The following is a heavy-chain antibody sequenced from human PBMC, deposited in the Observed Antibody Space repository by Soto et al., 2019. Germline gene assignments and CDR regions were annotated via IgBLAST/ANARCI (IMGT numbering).Heavy chain of an antibody. Sequence: PPETLSLTCTVSGGSVTNSSYYWGWIRQSPGKGLEWIGSVYYRGRSYSKSSVKSRVTISVDTSKSRFSLSLNSVTASDTAVYFCVSQRTTVPTQAYFDYWGPGALVTVSS. J-gene: IGHJ4*02. CDR3: VSQRTTVPTQAYFDY. V-gene: IGHV4-39*01. D-gene: IGHD4-17*01. CDR2: VYYRGRS. CDR1: GGSVTNSSYY.